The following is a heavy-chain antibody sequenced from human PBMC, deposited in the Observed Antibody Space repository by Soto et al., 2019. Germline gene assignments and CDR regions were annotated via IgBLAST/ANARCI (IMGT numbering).Heavy chain of an antibody. CDR3: ARESIAARGYYFDY. J-gene: IGHJ4*02. D-gene: IGHD6-6*01. V-gene: IGHV3-30-3*01. CDR1: GFTFSSYA. CDR2: ISYDGSNK. Sequence: HPGGSLRLSCAASGFTFSSYAMHWVRQAPGKGLEWVAVISYDGSNKYYADSVKGRFTISRDNSKNTLYLQMNSLRAEDTAVYYCARESIAARGYYFDYWGQGTLVTVSS.